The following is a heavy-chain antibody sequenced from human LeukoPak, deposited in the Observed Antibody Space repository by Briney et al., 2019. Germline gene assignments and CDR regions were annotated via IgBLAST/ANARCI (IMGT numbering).Heavy chain of an antibody. V-gene: IGHV4-34*01. CDR3: AKGFRIPVSRVAARPRDAFDF. D-gene: IGHD6-6*01. CDR2: INHSGST. J-gene: IGHJ3*01. CDR1: GGSFSGYY. Sequence: PSETLSLTCAVYGGSFSGYYWSWIRQPPGKGLEWIGEINHSGSTNYNPSLKSRVTISVDTSKNQFSLKLSSVTAADTAVYYCAKGFRIPVSRVAARPRDAFDFWRQGTMVTVSS.